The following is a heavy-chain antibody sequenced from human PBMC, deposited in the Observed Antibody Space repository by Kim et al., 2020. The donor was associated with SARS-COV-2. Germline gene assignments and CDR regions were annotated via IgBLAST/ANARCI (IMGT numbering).Heavy chain of an antibody. CDR3: ARATGGPFYFDY. CDR1: GGSISSYY. Sequence: SETLSLTCTVSGGSISSYYWSWIRQPPGKGLEWIGYIYYSGSTNYNPSLKSRVTISVDTSKNQFSLKLSSVTAADTAVYYCARATGGPFYFDYWGQGTLV. J-gene: IGHJ4*02. V-gene: IGHV4-59*01. CDR2: IYYSGST. D-gene: IGHD3-16*01.